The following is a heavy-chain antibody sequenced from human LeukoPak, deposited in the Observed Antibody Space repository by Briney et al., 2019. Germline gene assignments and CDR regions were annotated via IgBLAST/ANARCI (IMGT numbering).Heavy chain of an antibody. Sequence: GRSLRLSCAASGFTFSSYGMHWVRQAPGKGLEWVAVIWYDGSNKYYADSVKGRFTISRDNSKNTLYLQMNSLRAEDTAVYYCARADSSGYYYSLYYYYGMDVWGQGTTVTVSS. J-gene: IGHJ6*02. CDR1: GFTFSSYG. D-gene: IGHD3-22*01. CDR2: IWYDGSNK. V-gene: IGHV3-33*08. CDR3: ARADSSGYYYSLYYYYGMDV.